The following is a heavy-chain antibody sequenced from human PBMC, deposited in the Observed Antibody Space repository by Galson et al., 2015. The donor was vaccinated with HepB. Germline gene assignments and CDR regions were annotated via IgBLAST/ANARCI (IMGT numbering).Heavy chain of an antibody. CDR1: RFTFNNYA. CDR3: AKDSLGDDEFICSFDY. Sequence: SQRLSCAASRFTFNNYAMSWVRQTAGKGLEWVAALSISGDDAYYAGSVKSRFTISRDNSKDTLFLQMNSLRAEDTAIYYCAKDSLGDDEFICSFDYWGQGALVTVSS. D-gene: IGHD3-16*01. J-gene: IGHJ4*02. V-gene: IGHV3-23*01. CDR2: LSISGDDA.